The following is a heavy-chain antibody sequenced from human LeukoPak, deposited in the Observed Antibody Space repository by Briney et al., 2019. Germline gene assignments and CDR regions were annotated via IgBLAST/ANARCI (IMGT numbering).Heavy chain of an antibody. V-gene: IGHV4-61*02. J-gene: IGHJ5*02. CDR1: GGSISSGNFY. CDR3: ARGRSSNSNWFDP. CDR2: VYSTGST. Sequence: SETLSLTCTVSGGSISSGNFYWSWIRQPAGKGLEWIGRVYSTGSTNYNPSLKSRVTISADMSKNQFSLKLSSVTAADTAVYYCARGRSSNSNWFDPWGQGTLVIVSP. D-gene: IGHD6-13*01.